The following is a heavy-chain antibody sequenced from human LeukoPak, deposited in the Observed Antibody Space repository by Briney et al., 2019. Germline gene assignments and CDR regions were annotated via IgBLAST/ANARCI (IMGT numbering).Heavy chain of an antibody. CDR3: ARVGYYASGPFSYFDY. D-gene: IGHD3-10*01. Sequence: PGGSLRLSCAASGFTFSNAWMSWVRQAPGKGLEWVARIKSKTDGGTTDYAAPVKGRFTISRDDSKNTLYLQMNSLSVEDTAVYYCARVGYYASGPFSYFDYWGQGTLVTVSS. CDR2: IKSKTDGGTT. CDR1: GFTFSNAW. V-gene: IGHV3-15*01. J-gene: IGHJ4*02.